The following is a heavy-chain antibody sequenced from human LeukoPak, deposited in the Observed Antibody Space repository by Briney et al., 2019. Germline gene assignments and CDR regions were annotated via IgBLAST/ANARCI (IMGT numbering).Heavy chain of an antibody. CDR1: GFTFSSYG. J-gene: IGHJ4*02. CDR2: IRYDGSNK. Sequence: QPGVSLRLSCAASGFTFSSYGMHWVRQAPGKGLEWVAFIRYDGSNKYYADSVKGRFTISRDNSKNTLYLQMNSLRAEDTAVYYCAAPTGGIVGWLVLDFDYWGQGTLVTVSS. D-gene: IGHD6-19*01. V-gene: IGHV3-30*02. CDR3: AAPTGGIVGWLVLDFDY.